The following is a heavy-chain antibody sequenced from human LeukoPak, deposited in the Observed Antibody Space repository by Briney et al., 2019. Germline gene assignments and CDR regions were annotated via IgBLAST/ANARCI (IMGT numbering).Heavy chain of an antibody. CDR2: IYPGDSDT. V-gene: IGHV5-51*01. CDR1: GYSFTSYW. Sequence: GESLKISCKGSGYSFTSYWIGWVRQMPGKGLEWMGIIYPGDSDTRYSPSFQGQVTISADKSISPAYLQWSSLKASDTAMYYCARRSRVYSIYNWFDPWGQGTLVTVSS. D-gene: IGHD4-11*01. J-gene: IGHJ5*02. CDR3: ARRSRVYSIYNWFDP.